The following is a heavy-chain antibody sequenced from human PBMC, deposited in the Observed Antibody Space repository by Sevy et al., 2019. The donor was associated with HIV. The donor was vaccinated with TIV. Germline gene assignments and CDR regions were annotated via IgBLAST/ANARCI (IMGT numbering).Heavy chain of an antibody. CDR2: INPNSGGT. D-gene: IGHD2-15*01. J-gene: IGHJ4*02. Sequence: ASVKVSCKASGYTFTDYHIYWVRQAPGQGLEWVGRINPNSGGTNYAQRFQGRVTMTRDTSTAYTDLSRLTYDDTGIYYCARDSEDNRVDYWGQGTLVTVSS. CDR1: GYTFTDYH. V-gene: IGHV1-2*05. CDR3: ARDSEDNRVDY.